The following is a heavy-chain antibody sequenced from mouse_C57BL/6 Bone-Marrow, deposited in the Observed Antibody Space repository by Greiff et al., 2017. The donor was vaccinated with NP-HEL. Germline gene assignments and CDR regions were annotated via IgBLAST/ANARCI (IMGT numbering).Heavy chain of an antibody. CDR1: GYTFTSYW. J-gene: IGHJ4*01. CDR3: AEGGDAMDY. CDR2: IDPSDSYT. V-gene: IGHV1-50*01. Sequence: QVQLQQPGAELVKPGASVKLSCKASGYTFTSYWMQWVKQRPGQGLEWIGEIDPSDSYTNYNQKFKGKATLTVDTSPSTAYMQLSSLTSEDSAVYYCAEGGDAMDYWGQGTSVTVSS.